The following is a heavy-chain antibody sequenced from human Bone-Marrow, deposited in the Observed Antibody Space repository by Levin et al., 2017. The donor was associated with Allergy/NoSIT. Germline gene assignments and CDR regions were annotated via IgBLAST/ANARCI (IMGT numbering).Heavy chain of an antibody. CDR1: SDSLSGYY. Sequence: SQTLSLTCTVSSDSLSGYYWAWIRQSAGTGLQWLGRVFLSGTTDYNPSLRGRLSISVDTSTKQFSLNLDSVTAADTAVYFCASDRGYGNNYYFDLWGRGILVTVSS. D-gene: IGHD4-23*01. J-gene: IGHJ2*01. V-gene: IGHV4-4*07. CDR2: VFLSGTT. CDR3: ASDRGYGNNYYFDL.